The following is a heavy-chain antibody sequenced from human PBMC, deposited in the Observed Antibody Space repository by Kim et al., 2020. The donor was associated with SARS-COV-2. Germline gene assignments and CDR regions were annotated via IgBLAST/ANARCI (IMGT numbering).Heavy chain of an antibody. CDR1: GFTFSSYG. J-gene: IGHJ5*02. CDR2: IWYDGSNK. D-gene: IGHD1-26*01. Sequence: GGSLRLSCAASGFTFSSYGMHWVRQAPGKGLEWVAVIWYDGSNKYYADSVKGRFTISRDNSKNTLYLQMNSLRAEDTAVYYCAKEGRRWEDSGWFDLWGQGTLLPVSS. V-gene: IGHV3-33*06. CDR3: AKEGRRWEDSGWFDL.